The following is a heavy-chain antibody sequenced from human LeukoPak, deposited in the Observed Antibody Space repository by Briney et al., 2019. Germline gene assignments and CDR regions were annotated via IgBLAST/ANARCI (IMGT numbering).Heavy chain of an antibody. CDR2: IYSSGST. CDR1: GGSISSYY. J-gene: IGHJ4*02. D-gene: IGHD3-10*01. V-gene: IGHV4-4*07. CDR3: ARASMVRGVSYYFDY. Sequence: SETLSLTCTVSGGSISSYYWSWIRQPAGKGLEWIGRIYSSGSTNYNPSLKSRVTMSVDRSKNQFSLKLSSVTAADTAVYYCARASMVRGVSYYFDYWGQGTLVTVSS.